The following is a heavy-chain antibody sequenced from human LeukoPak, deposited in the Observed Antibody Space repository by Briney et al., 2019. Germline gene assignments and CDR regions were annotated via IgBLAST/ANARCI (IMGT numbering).Heavy chain of an antibody. CDR2: ISGSSTDI. V-gene: IGHV3-21*01. D-gene: IGHD6-19*01. CDR1: GFTFSDYT. J-gene: IGHJ4*02. Sequence: GGSLRLSCAASGFTFSDYTMNWVRQAPGKGLEWVSCISGSSTDIYYADSVKGRFTISRDNAKNSLYLQMNSLRAEDTAVYYCAREGWSLDYWGQGTLATVSS. CDR3: AREGWSLDY.